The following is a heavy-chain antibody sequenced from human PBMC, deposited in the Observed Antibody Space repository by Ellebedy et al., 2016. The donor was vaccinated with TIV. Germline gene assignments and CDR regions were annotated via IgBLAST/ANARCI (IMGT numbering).Heavy chain of an antibody. CDR1: GFTFSSYA. CDR3: ARDPAGYKTGTRYFDY. CDR2: VGSGGATT. D-gene: IGHD5-24*01. V-gene: IGHV3-23*01. J-gene: IGHJ4*02. Sequence: GESLKISXAASGFTFSSYAMSWVRQAPGKGLEWVSAVGSGGATTSYADSVKGRFTISRDNSKNTLYLQMNSLRAEDTAVYYCARDPAGYKTGTRYFDYWGQGTLVTVSS.